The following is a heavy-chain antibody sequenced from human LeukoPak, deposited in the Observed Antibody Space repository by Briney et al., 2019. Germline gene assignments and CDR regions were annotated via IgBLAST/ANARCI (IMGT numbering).Heavy chain of an antibody. CDR2: ISTTNTM. J-gene: IGHJ4*02. Sequence: GGSLRLSCAASGFTITDYYMSWIGQARGKGLEWVAYISTTNTMSYSDSVKGRFTISRDNAKNSLYLQMSSLRADDTAVYYCAREGPPFDSWGQGDLVTVSS. CDR3: AREGPPFDS. CDR1: GFTITDYY. V-gene: IGHV3-11*01.